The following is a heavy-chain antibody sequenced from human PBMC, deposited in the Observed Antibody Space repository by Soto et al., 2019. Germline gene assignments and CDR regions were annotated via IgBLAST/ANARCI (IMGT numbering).Heavy chain of an antibody. CDR1: GGTFSSYA. J-gene: IGHJ6*02. D-gene: IGHD3-3*01. CDR3: ARDRRDYDFWSGYYRSYYYYGMDV. CDR2: IIPIFGTA. Sequence: GASVKVSCKASGGTFSSYAISWVRQAPGQGLEWMGGIIPIFGTANYAQKFQGRVTITADESTSTAYMELSSLRPEDTAVYYCARDRRDYDFWSGYYRSYYYYGMDVWGQGTTVTVSS. V-gene: IGHV1-69*13.